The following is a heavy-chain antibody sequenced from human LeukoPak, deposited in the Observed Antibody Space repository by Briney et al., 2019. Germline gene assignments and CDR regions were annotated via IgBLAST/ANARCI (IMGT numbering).Heavy chain of an antibody. CDR2: ISYDGSNK. CDR1: GFTFSSYG. V-gene: IGHV3-30*18. Sequence: GGSLRLSCAASGFTFSSYGMHWVRQAPGKGLEWVAVISYDGSNKYCADSVKGRFTISRDNSKNTLYLQMNSLRAEDTAVYYCAKDRDIVVVVAATPLDYWGQGTLVTVSS. D-gene: IGHD2-15*01. CDR3: AKDRDIVVVVAATPLDY. J-gene: IGHJ4*02.